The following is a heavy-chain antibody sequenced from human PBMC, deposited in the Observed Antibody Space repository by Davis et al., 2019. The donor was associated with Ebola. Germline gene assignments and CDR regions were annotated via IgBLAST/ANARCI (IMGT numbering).Heavy chain of an antibody. CDR1: GFTFSSFE. CDR2: ISSSGSAI. J-gene: IGHJ6*02. CDR3: ARIIPNYYYGMDV. Sequence: GGSLRLSCAASGFTFSSFEMNWVRQAPGKGLEWVSYISSSGSAIYYADSVKGRFTISGDNAKNSLYLQMNSLRDEDTAVYYCARIIPNYYYGMDVWGQGTTVTVSS. V-gene: IGHV3-48*03.